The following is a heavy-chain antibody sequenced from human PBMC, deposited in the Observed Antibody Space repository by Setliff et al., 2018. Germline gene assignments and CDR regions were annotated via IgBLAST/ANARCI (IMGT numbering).Heavy chain of an antibody. CDR1: GYTFTSYG. V-gene: IGHV1-18*01. Sequence: ASVKVSCKASGYTFTSYGVSWVRQAPGQGLEWMGWISGYNGNTNHAQKLQGRVTMTTDESTSTAYMELSSLRSEDTALYYCARGAVLGVVNNYYYGMDVWGQGTTVTVSS. CDR3: ARGAVLGVVNNYYYGMDV. J-gene: IGHJ6*02. D-gene: IGHD3-3*01. CDR2: ISGYNGNT.